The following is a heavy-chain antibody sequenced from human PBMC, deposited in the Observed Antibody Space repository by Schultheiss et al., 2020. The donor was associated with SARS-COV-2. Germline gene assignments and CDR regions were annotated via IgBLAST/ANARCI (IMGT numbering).Heavy chain of an antibody. J-gene: IGHJ4*02. D-gene: IGHD2-21*02. CDR2: ISSSGSTI. CDR1: GFTFSSYE. CDR3: ARDLAIVVVTAMDY. V-gene: IGHV3-48*03. Sequence: GGSLRLSCAASGFTFSSYEMNWVRQAPGKGLEWVSYISSSGSTIYYADSVKGRFTISRDNAKNSLYLQMNSLRAEDTAVYYCARDLAIVVVTAMDYWGQGTLVTVSS.